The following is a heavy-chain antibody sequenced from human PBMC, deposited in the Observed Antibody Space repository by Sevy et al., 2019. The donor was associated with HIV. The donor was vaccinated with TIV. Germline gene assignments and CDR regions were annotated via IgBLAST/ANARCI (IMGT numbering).Heavy chain of an antibody. CDR1: GGSFSNYA. CDR2: VVPIFGTT. J-gene: IGHJ5*01. CDR3: ATELTAATYGFDS. V-gene: IGHV1-69*13. Sequence: ASVKDSCEASGGSFSNYAFSWVRLAPGQGLEWLGGVVPIFGTTTYAQKFQGRVTFAADESTSIAYMELTSLRSDDTAVYYCATELTAATYGFDSWGQGTLVTVSS. D-gene: IGHD2-21*02.